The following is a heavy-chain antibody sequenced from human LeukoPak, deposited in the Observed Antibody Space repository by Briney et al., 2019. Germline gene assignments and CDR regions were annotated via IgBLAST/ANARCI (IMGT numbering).Heavy chain of an antibody. D-gene: IGHD5-18*01. J-gene: IGHJ6*03. V-gene: IGHV1-46*01. Sequence: ASVKVSCKASGYTFTTYYMHWVRQAPGQGLEWMGIITPSGGSTSYAQKFQGRGTMTRDTSTSTVYMELSSLRSEDTAVYCCARDGEVASSYGYYYYYMDVWGKGTTVTVSS. CDR2: ITPSGGST. CDR3: ARDGEVASSYGYYYYYMDV. CDR1: GYTFTTYY.